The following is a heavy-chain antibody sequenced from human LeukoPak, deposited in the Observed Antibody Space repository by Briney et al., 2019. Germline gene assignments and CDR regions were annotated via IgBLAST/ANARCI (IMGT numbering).Heavy chain of an antibody. D-gene: IGHD6-13*01. Sequence: GGSLRLSCAASGFTFSSFAMHWVRQAPGKGLEWVAVISYDGSNMYYADSVKGRFTISRDNYINTLYLQMNSLKSEDSALYYCTTDHPTSSPPHDNWGQGTLVTVSS. V-gene: IGHV3-30*04. J-gene: IGHJ4*02. CDR1: GFTFSSFA. CDR2: ISYDGSNM. CDR3: TTDHPTSSPPHDN.